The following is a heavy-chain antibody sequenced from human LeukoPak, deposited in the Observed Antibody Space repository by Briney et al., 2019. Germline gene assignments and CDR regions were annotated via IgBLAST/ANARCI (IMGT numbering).Heavy chain of an antibody. V-gene: IGHV4-39*01. CDR1: GGSISSSSYY. Sequence: SETLSLTCTVSGGSISSSSYYWGWICQPPGKGLEWIGSINYSGNTYYNPSLKSRVTISVDTSRNQFSLKLSSVTAADTALYYCARIDTVVLPSTMFDYWGQSTLVTVSS. D-gene: IGHD2-2*01. CDR3: ARIDTVVLPSTMFDY. CDR2: INYSGNT. J-gene: IGHJ4*02.